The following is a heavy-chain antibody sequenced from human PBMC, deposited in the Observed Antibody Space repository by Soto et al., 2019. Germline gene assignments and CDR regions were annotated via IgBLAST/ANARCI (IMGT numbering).Heavy chain of an antibody. D-gene: IGHD4-4*01. CDR3: AKDIATVTTYYYYGMDV. J-gene: IGHJ6*02. V-gene: IGHV3-30*18. Sequence: PGGSLRLSCAASGFTFSSYGMHWVRQAPGKGLEWVAVISYDGSNKYYADSVKGRFTISRDNSKNTLYLQMNSLRAEDTAVYYCAKDIATVTTYYYYGMDVRGQGTTVTVSS. CDR1: GFTFSSYG. CDR2: ISYDGSNK.